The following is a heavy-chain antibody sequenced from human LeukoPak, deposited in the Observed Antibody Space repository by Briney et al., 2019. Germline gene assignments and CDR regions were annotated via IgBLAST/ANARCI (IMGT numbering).Heavy chain of an antibody. V-gene: IGHV4-39*01. D-gene: IGHD5-18*01. J-gene: IGHJ4*02. CDR2: VHHSGGT. CDR1: GGSIIGNSTDY. Sequence: SETLSLTCTVSGGSIIGNSTDYWGWVRLTPGKGLEWIATVHHSGGTYVNPSLNRRVTISVHMSKSQFSLTLTSVTAADTAVYYCARQQSSSFLRRGYIESWGQGTLVTVSS. CDR3: ARQQSSSFLRRGYIES.